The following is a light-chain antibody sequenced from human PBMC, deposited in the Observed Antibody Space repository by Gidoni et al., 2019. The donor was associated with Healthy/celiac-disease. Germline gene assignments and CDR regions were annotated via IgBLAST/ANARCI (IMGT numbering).Light chain of an antibody. V-gene: IGLV1-40*01. J-gene: IGLJ1*01. CDR3: QSYDSSLSAFYV. CDR2: GNS. CDR1: SSNIGAGYD. Sequence: QSVLTQPPSVSGAPGQSVTISCTGSSSNIGAGYDVHWYQQLPGTAPKLLIYGNSHRPSRVPDRFSGSKSGTSASLAITGLQAEDEADYYCQSYDSSLSAFYVFGTGTKVTVL.